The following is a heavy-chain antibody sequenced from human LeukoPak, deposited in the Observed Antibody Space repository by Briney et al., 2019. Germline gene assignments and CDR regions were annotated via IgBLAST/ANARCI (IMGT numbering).Heavy chain of an antibody. Sequence: GGSLRLSCAASGFTFSSYWMMWVRQAPGKGLEWVATIKTDGSENYHVDSVRGRFSISRDNTKNSLFLQLNSLRVEDTAVYYCVRYEMDVWGQGTTVTVSS. D-gene: IGHD3-3*01. CDR3: VRYEMDV. CDR2: IKTDGSEN. J-gene: IGHJ6*02. V-gene: IGHV3-7*01. CDR1: GFTFSSYW.